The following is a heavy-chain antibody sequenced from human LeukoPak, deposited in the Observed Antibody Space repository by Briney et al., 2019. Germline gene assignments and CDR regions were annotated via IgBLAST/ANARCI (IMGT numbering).Heavy chain of an antibody. Sequence: SETLSLTCAFYGESFSNYYWSWLRQSPEKGLEWIGEVTRSGITNYSPSLESRVTMSLDKSARQLSLRLISVTTADTAVYYCARLDQLIQDFWYFDLWGRGTLVAVSS. CDR1: GESFSNYY. J-gene: IGHJ2*01. CDR3: ARLDQLIQDFWYFDL. CDR2: VTRSGIT. V-gene: IGHV4-34*01. D-gene: IGHD2-2*01.